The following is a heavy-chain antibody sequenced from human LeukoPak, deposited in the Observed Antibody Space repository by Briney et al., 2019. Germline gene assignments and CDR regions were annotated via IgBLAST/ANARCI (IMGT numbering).Heavy chain of an antibody. V-gene: IGHV6-1*01. CDR2: TYYRSKWYN. Sequence: SQTLSLTCAISGDSVSSNSAAWSWIRQSPSRGLEWLGRTYYRSKWYNDYAVSVKSRITINPDTSKNQFYLQLNSVTPEDTAVYYCARDGIAAAGEFDYWGQGTLVTVSS. CDR1: GDSVSSNSAA. CDR3: ARDGIAAAGEFDY. J-gene: IGHJ4*02. D-gene: IGHD6-13*01.